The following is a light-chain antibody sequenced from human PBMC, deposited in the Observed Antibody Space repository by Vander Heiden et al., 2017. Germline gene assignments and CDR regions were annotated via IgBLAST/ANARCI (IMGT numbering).Light chain of an antibody. CDR3: QVWDSSSDHVV. CDR1: NIGSKS. V-gene: IGLV3-21*02. J-gene: IGLJ2*01. CDR2: DES. Sequence: SSVLTQPPSVSVAPGQTAMITCGGNNIGSKSVHWYQQKPGQAPLLVVYDESDRPSGIPERFSGSNSGNTATLTISRVEAGDEADYYCQVWDSSSDHVVFGGGTKLTVL.